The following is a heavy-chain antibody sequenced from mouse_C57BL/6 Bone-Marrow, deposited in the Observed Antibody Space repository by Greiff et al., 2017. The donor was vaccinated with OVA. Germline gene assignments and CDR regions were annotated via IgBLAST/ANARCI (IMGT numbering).Heavy chain of an antibody. CDR1: GYTFTSYW. Sequence: VQLQQPGAELVKPGASVKLSCKASGYTFTSYWLHWVKQRPGQGLEWIGMIHPNSGSTNYNEKFKSKATLTVDKSSSTAYMQLSSLTSEDSAVYYCARGAVVAHWYFDVWGTGTTVTVSS. V-gene: IGHV1-64*01. CDR3: ARGAVVAHWYFDV. CDR2: IHPNSGST. J-gene: IGHJ1*03. D-gene: IGHD1-1*01.